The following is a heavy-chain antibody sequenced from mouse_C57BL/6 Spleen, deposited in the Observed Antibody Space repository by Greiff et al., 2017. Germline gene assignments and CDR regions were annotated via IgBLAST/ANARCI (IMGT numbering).Heavy chain of an antibody. CDR2: INPSNGGT. Sequence: QVHVKQPGTELVKPGASVKLSCKASGYTFTSYWMHWVKQRPGQGLEWIGNINPSNGGTNYNEKFKSKATLTVDKSSSTAYMQLSSLTSEDSAVYYCARRDSNPWYFDVWGTGTTVTVSS. J-gene: IGHJ1*03. V-gene: IGHV1-53*01. CDR1: GYTFTSYW. D-gene: IGHD2-5*01. CDR3: ARRDSNPWYFDV.